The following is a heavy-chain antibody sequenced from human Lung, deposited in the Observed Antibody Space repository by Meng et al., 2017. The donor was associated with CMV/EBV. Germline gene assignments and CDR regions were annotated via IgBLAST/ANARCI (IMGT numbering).Heavy chain of an antibody. CDR2: IYGSGRSS. J-gene: IGHJ4*01. V-gene: IGHV3-23*05. D-gene: IGHD1-26*01. CDR3: ARLLVGALDTHAFDI. CDR1: GFTFDGYA. Sequence: SCVASGFTFDGYAMSWVRQAPGKGLEWVSVIYGSGRSSSSADSVKGRFSISRDNSKNTLSLQMSSLRADGTAVYYCARLLVGALDTHAFDIWGRGTLVTVSS.